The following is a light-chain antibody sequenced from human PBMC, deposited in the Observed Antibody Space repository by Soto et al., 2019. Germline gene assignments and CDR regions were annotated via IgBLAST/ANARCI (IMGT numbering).Light chain of an antibody. J-gene: IGLJ7*01. Sequence: QSVLTQPPSVSGAPGQRVTISCTGSSSNIGAGYDVHWYQQLPGTAPKLLIYGNNNRPSGVPDRFSGSKSDTSASLAITGLQAEDEADYYCQSFDSSLSGSVFGGGTQLNVL. CDR2: GNN. V-gene: IGLV1-40*01. CDR3: QSFDSSLSGSV. CDR1: SSNIGAGYD.